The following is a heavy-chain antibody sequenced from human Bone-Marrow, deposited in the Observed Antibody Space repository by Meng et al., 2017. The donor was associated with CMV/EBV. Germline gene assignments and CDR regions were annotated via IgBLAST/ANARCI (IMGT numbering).Heavy chain of an antibody. J-gene: IGHJ5*02. CDR2: ISAYNGNT. Sequence: ASVKVSRKASGYTFTSYGISWVRQAPGQGLEWMGWISAYNGNTNYAQKLQGRVTMTTDTSTSTAYMELRSLRSDDTAVYYCARGSITIFGVVIPNWFDPWGQGTLVTVSS. CDR3: ARGSITIFGVVIPNWFDP. CDR1: GYTFTSYG. V-gene: IGHV1-18*01. D-gene: IGHD3-3*01.